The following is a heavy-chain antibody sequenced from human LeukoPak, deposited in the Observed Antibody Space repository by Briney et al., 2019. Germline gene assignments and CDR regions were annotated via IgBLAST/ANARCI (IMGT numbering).Heavy chain of an antibody. D-gene: IGHD3-22*01. Sequence: SETLSLTCTVSGGSISSGSYYWSWLRQPAGKGLEWIWRIYTSGSTNYNPSLKSRVTISVDTSKNQFSLKLSSVTAADTAVYYCARGTVVKTSFDYWGQGTLVTVSS. J-gene: IGHJ4*02. CDR1: GGSISSGSYY. CDR2: IYTSGST. V-gene: IGHV4-61*02. CDR3: ARGTVVKTSFDY.